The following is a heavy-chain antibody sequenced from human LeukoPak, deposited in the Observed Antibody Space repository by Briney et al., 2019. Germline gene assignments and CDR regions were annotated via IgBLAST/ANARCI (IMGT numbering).Heavy chain of an antibody. D-gene: IGHD3-10*01. CDR2: ITTTGNTA. V-gene: IGHV3-11*01. Sequence: GGSLRLSCAASGFTFSDYFMTWIRQAPGKGLEWISYITTTGNTAFYADSVKGRFTVSRDNAKNSLYLQMNSLRAEDTALYYCGKDISAGGMDVWGQGTTVTVSS. CDR1: GFTFSDYF. J-gene: IGHJ6*02. CDR3: GKDISAGGMDV.